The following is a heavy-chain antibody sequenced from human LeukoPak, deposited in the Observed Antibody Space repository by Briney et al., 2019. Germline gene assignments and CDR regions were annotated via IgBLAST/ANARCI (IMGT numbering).Heavy chain of an antibody. V-gene: IGHV1-2*02. D-gene: IGHD5-18*01. J-gene: IGHJ4*02. Sequence: ASVKVSCKASGYTFTGYYMHWVRQAPGQGLEWMGWINPNSGGTNYAQKFQGRVTMTRDTSISTDYMELSRLRSDDTAVYYCARDLAMVTFVDDYWGQGTMVTVSS. CDR1: GYTFTGYY. CDR2: INPNSGGT. CDR3: ARDLAMVTFVDDY.